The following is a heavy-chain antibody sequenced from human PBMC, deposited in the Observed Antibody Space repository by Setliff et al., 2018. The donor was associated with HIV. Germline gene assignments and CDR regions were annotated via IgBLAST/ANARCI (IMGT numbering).Heavy chain of an antibody. CDR1: GFTFGSHW. D-gene: IGHD5-12*01. J-gene: IGHJ4*02. Sequence: PGGSLRLSCVGSGFTFGSHWMHWVRQSPGKGLVWISRINSDGTSPWYADSVKGRFTISRDNVKKTLYLQMNSLRVEDTAIYYCHSGYDSEEQSYFDYWGQGTLVTVSS. CDR2: INSDGTSP. V-gene: IGHV3-74*01. CDR3: HSGYDSEEQSYFDY.